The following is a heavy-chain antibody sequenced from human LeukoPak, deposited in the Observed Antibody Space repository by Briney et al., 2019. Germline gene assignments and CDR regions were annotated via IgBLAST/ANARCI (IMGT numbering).Heavy chain of an antibody. Sequence: SETLSLTCAVSVGPISSGGYSWSWIRQPPGKGLEGIGYIYYSGSTYYNPSLKSRVTISVDTSKNQFSLKLSSVTAADTAVYYCARGGSYFLNYYYYYMDVWGKGTTVTVSS. CDR1: VGPISSGGYS. CDR3: ARGGSYFLNYYYYYMDV. J-gene: IGHJ6*03. CDR2: IYYSGST. D-gene: IGHD3-10*01. V-gene: IGHV4-30-4*07.